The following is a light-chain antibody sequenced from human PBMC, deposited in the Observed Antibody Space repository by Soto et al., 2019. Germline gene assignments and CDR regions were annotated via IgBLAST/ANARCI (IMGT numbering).Light chain of an antibody. J-gene: IGLJ1*01. CDR2: DVS. CDR3: SSFTTSSTLV. CDR1: SSDVGSFDS. Sequence: QSALTQPASVSGSPGQPITISCTGTSSDVGSFDSVAWYQHNPGKAPKLMIYDVSNRPSGVSSRFSGSKSGNTASLSLSGLQTEDEANYYCSSFTTSSTLVFGTGTKLTVL. V-gene: IGLV2-14*01.